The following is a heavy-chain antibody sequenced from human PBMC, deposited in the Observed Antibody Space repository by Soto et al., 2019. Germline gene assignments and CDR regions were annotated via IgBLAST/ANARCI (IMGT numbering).Heavy chain of an antibody. CDR2: ISPMFGAA. CDR1: GGTFNTYA. D-gene: IGHD1-1*01. CDR3: AREVQVHNPAFVY. V-gene: IGHV1-69*19. J-gene: IGHJ4*02. Sequence: QVQLVQSGAEMKKPGSSVKVSCQSSGGTFNTYAMNWVRQAPGQGPEWMGDISPMFGAANYARKFQGRVTITPDESTGTSYMQLSSLTSEDTALYFCAREVQVHNPAFVYWGQGTLVTV.